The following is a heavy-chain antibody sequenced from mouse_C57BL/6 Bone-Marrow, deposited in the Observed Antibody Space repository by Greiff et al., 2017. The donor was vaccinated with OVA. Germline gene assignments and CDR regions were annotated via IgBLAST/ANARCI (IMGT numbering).Heavy chain of an antibody. CDR1: GFTFSDYG. V-gene: IGHV5-17*01. CDR3: ARDYGSPSDFDV. D-gene: IGHD1-1*01. Sequence: EVLLVESGGGLVKPGGSLKLSCAASGFTFSDYGMHWVRQAPEKGLEWVAYISRGSGTIYYADKVKGRVTISRDTASNTPSLQMTSLRSEDTAMDYCARDYGSPSDFDVWGTGTTVTVSA. CDR2: ISRGSGTI. J-gene: IGHJ1*03.